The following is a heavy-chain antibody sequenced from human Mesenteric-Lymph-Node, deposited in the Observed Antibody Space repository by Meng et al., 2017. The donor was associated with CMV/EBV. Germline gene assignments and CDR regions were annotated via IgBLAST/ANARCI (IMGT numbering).Heavy chain of an antibody. J-gene: IGHJ4*02. D-gene: IGHD5-18*01. CDR3: AREIQLWLGN. Sequence: ASVKVSCKASGYTFTAYYIHWVRQAPGQGLEWMGWINPNSGGTDYAQKFQGRVTMTRDTSISTAYMDLSRLRSDDTAVYYCAREIQLWLGNWGQGTLVTVSS. V-gene: IGHV1-2*02. CDR1: GYTFTAYY. CDR2: INPNSGGT.